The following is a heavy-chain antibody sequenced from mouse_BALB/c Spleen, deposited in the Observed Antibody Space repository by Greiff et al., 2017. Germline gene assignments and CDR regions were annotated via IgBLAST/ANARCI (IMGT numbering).Heavy chain of an antibody. J-gene: IGHJ3*01. Sequence: DVHLVESGGGLVKPGGSLKLSCAASGFTFSSYAMSWVRQTPEKRLEWVASISSGGSTYYPDSVKGRFTISRDNARNILYLQMSSLRSEDTAMYYCARGYYGNSRFAYWGQGTLVTVSA. CDR1: GFTFSSYA. D-gene: IGHD2-1*01. CDR2: ISSGGST. CDR3: ARGYYGNSRFAY. V-gene: IGHV5-6-5*01.